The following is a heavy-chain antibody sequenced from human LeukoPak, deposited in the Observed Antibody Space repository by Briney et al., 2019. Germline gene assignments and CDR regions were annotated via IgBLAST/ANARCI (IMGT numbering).Heavy chain of an antibody. V-gene: IGHV3-7*03. D-gene: IGHD1-1*01. J-gene: IGHJ4*02. CDR1: GFTFRTYW. Sequence: PGGSLRLPCAASGFTFRTYWMSWVRQAPGKGREWLANIRDDGGEKHYVDSVEGRFTISRDNAKNSLFLQMNPLRAEDTAIYFCARHGRHWSYYFDYWGQGSLVTVSS. CDR2: IRDDGGEK. CDR3: ARHGRHWSYYFDY.